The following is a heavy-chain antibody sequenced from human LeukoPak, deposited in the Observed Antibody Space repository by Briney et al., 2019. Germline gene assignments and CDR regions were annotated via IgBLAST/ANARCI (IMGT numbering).Heavy chain of an antibody. D-gene: IGHD5-18*01. CDR1: GYTFTSYY. V-gene: IGHV1-46*01. CDR3: ARTPRRGYSYENAFDI. J-gene: IGHJ3*02. Sequence: ASVKVSCKASGYTFTSYYMYWVRHAPGQGREWMGIINAGDGAKYYIPKFNGRATMTRDTSTSTVYMKLSSLRSEDTAVYYCARTPRRGYSYENAFDIWGQGTMVTVSS. CDR2: INAGDGAK.